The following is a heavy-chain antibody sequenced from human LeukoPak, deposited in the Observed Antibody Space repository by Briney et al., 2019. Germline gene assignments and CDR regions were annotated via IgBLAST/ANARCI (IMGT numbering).Heavy chain of an antibody. CDR3: ARGGDGFDI. CDR2: INPNNGGT. V-gene: IGHV1-2*02. J-gene: IGHJ3*02. CDR1: GYTFIDYY. Sequence: ASVKVSCKASGYTFIDYYMHWVRQAPGQGLEWMGWINPNNGGTNYAQKFQGRVTMTRDTSISTVYMELSRLTSDDTAVYYCARGGDGFDIWGQGTMVTASS.